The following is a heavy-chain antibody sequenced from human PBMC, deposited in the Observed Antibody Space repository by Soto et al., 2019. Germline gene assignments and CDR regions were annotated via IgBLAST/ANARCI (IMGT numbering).Heavy chain of an antibody. Sequence: QVQLAQSGAEVKKPGSSVKVSCKASGGTFSSYAISWVRQAPGQGLEWMGGIIPIFGTANYAQKFQGRVTITADESTSTAYMELSSLRSEDTAVYYCARGDLFWSGLAALPRYYYGMDVWGQGTTVTVSS. CDR3: ARGDLFWSGLAALPRYYYGMDV. J-gene: IGHJ6*02. CDR1: GGTFSSYA. V-gene: IGHV1-69*12. CDR2: IIPIFGTA. D-gene: IGHD3-3*01.